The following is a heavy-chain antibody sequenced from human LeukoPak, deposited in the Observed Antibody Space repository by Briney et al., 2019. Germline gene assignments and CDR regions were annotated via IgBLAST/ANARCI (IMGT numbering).Heavy chain of an antibody. CDR3: ARGMWDDLIFDY. V-gene: IGHV1-2*06. CDR1: GYTFTCYY. Sequence: ASVKVSCKASGYTFTCYYMHWVRQAPGQGLEWMGRINPNSGGTNYAQKFQGRVTMTRDTSISTAYMELSRLRSDDTAVYYCARGMWDDLIFDYWGQGTLVTVSS. J-gene: IGHJ4*02. CDR2: INPNSGGT. D-gene: IGHD3/OR15-3a*01.